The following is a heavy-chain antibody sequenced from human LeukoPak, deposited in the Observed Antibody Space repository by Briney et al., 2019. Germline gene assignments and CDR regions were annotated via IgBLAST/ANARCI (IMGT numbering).Heavy chain of an antibody. J-gene: IGHJ4*02. D-gene: IGHD3-3*01. CDR1: GEPFSGYY. CDR2: INRNGNT. Sequence: SETLSLTCAISGEPFSGYYWGWIRQPPGKGLELIGEINRNGNTDYNPSLKSRVSMSIYTSKNQFSLKLISVTAADTAVYYCARLVPERFFQLNPEGYYDYWGQGILVTVSS. CDR3: ARLVPERFFQLNPEGYYDY. V-gene: IGHV4-34*01.